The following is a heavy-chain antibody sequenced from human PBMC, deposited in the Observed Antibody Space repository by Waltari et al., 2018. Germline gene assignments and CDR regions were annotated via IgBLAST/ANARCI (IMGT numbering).Heavy chain of an antibody. V-gene: IGHV3-23*04. CDR1: GFTFSSYA. CDR2: ISGSGGSK. CDR3: AKDRDCGGECYEYFQH. J-gene: IGHJ1*01. D-gene: IGHD2-21*01. Sequence: EVQLVESGGGLVQPGGSLSLSCAASGFTFSSYAMSWVRQAPGKGLEWVSAISGSGGSKYFADAVKVRFTISRDNSKNTLYLQMNILRAEDTAVYYCAKDRDCGGECYEYFQHWGQGTLVTVSS.